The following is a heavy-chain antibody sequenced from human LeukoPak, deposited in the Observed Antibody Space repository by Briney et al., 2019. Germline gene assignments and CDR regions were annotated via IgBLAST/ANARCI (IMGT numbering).Heavy chain of an antibody. CDR3: ARDSAYNWNYYYYTDV. CDR1: GYTFTSYG. CDR2: ISAYNGNT. Sequence: ASVKVSCKASGYTFTSYGISWVRQAPGQGLEWMGWISAYNGNTNYAQKLQGRVTMTTDTSTSTAYMELRSLRSDDTAVYYCARDSAYNWNYYYYTDVWGKGTTVTVSS. D-gene: IGHD1-20*01. J-gene: IGHJ6*03. V-gene: IGHV1-18*01.